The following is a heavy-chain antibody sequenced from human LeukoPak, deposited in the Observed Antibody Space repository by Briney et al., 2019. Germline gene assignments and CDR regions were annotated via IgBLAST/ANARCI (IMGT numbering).Heavy chain of an antibody. CDR3: ARGQGTIFGVVIGIDY. J-gene: IGHJ4*02. CDR1: GFTFSSYW. D-gene: IGHD3-3*01. CDR2: ISSNGGST. Sequence: GGSLRLPCAASGFTFSSYWMSWVRQAPGKGLEYVSAISSNGGSTYYANSVKGRFTISRDNSKNTLYLQMGSLRAEDMAVYYCARGQGTIFGVVIGIDYWGQGTLVTVSS. V-gene: IGHV3-64*01.